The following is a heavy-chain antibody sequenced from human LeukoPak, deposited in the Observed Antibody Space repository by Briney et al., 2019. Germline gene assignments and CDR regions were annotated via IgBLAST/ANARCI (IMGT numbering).Heavy chain of an antibody. D-gene: IGHD7-27*01. CDR3: ARPGADRDHAFGI. CDR1: GFTFSSYW. Sequence: GGSLRLSCAASGFTFSSYWMSWVRQAPGKGLEWVANIKQDGSEKYYVDSVKGRFTISRDNAKNSLYLQMNSLRAEDTAVYYCARPGADRDHAFGIWGQGTMVTVSS. J-gene: IGHJ3*02. V-gene: IGHV3-7*01. CDR2: IKQDGSEK.